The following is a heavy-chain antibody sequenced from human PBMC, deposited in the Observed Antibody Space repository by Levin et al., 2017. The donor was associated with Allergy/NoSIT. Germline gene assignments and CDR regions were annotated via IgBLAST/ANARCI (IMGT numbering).Heavy chain of an antibody. J-gene: IGHJ4*02. Sequence: GGSLRLSCAASGFTFSSYGMNWVRQAPGKGLEWVSSISSSSSYIHYADSVKGRFTISRDNAKNSLYLQMNSLRAEDTAVYYCARKTLDGDFDYWGQGTLVTVSS. CDR1: GFTFSSYG. D-gene: IGHD1-1*01. CDR3: ARKTLDGDFDY. V-gene: IGHV3-21*01. CDR2: ISSSSSYI.